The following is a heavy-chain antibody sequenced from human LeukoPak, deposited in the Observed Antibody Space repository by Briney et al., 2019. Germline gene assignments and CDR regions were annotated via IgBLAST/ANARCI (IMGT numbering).Heavy chain of an antibody. CDR3: ARTLAGYSYEFDY. CDR1: GFSFSTYS. D-gene: IGHD5-18*01. CDR2: ISHDGSTK. V-gene: IGHV3-30-3*01. Sequence: GGSLRLSCAASGFSFSTYSLHWFRQAPGKGLEWVAVISHDGSTKYYADSVKGRFTISRDNSKNTLYLQMNSLRAEDTAVYYCARTLAGYSYEFDYWGQGTLVTVSS. J-gene: IGHJ4*02.